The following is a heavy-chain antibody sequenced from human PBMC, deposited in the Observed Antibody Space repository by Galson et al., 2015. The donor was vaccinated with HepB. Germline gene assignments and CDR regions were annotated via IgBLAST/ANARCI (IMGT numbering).Heavy chain of an antibody. CDR3: ARRFSDYGDYLDY. CDR1: GGSINNYY. D-gene: IGHD4-17*01. J-gene: IGHJ4*02. Sequence: SETLSLTCTVSGGSINNYYWSWIRQPPGKGLEWIGYISDSGSTTYNPSLKSRLTISVDTSRNQFSLKLTSVTAADTAVYYCARRFSDYGDYLDYWGQGTLVTVSS. CDR2: ISDSGST. V-gene: IGHV4-59*08.